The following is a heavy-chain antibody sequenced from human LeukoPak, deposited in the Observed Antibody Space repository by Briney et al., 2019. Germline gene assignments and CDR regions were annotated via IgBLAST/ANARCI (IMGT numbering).Heavy chain of an antibody. CDR3: ARDTYYYDSSGSFDY. V-gene: IGHV3-21*01. Sequence: PGGSLRLSCAASGFTFSSYSMNWVRQAPGKGLEWVSSISSSSYIYYADSVKGRFTISRDNAKNSLYLQMNSLRAEDTAVYYCARDTYYYDSSGSFDYWGQGTLVTVSS. CDR2: ISSSSYI. CDR1: GFTFSSYS. D-gene: IGHD3-22*01. J-gene: IGHJ4*02.